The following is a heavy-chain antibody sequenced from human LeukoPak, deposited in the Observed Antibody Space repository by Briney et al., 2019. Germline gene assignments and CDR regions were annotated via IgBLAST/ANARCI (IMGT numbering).Heavy chain of an antibody. J-gene: IGHJ4*02. Sequence: PGGSLRLSCAASGFTFSSYAMSWVRQAPGKGLEWVSAISGSGGSTYYADSVKGRFTISRDNSRNTLYLQMNSLRAEDTAVYYCAKDLRASGSYYSVFDYWGQGTLVTVSS. V-gene: IGHV3-23*01. CDR3: AKDLRASGSYYSVFDY. D-gene: IGHD3-10*01. CDR2: ISGSGGST. CDR1: GFTFSSYA.